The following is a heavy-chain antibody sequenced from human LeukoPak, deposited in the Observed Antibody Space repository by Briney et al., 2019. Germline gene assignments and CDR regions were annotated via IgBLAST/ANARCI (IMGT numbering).Heavy chain of an antibody. D-gene: IGHD1-1*01. CDR3: ARAGGTAFDY. V-gene: IGHV3-33*01. CDR1: GFTFSSYG. J-gene: IGHJ4*02. CDR2: IWYDGSEK. Sequence: PWGSLRLSCAASGFTFSSYGMHWVRQAPGKGLEWVAVIWYDGSEKFYADSVKGRFTISRENSKNTLYLQMNSLRGDDTAVYYCARAGGTAFDYWGQGSLVSVSA.